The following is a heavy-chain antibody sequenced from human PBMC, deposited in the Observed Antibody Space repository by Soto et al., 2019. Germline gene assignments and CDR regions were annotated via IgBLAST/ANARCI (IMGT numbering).Heavy chain of an antibody. CDR1: GFNFADYA. CDR2: IRAKAHGGTT. CDR3: TRAYSSSPLDY. Sequence: GGSLRLSCTASGFNFADYAVHWVRQVPGKGLEWVSFIRAKAHGGTTDYAASVKGRFTISRDDSKSIAYLQMNSLKTEDTALYYCTRAYSSSPLDYWGKGARVTVSS. J-gene: IGHJ4*02. V-gene: IGHV3-49*04. D-gene: IGHD6-13*01.